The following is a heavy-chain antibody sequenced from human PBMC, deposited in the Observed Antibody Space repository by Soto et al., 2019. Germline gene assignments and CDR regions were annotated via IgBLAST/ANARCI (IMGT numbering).Heavy chain of an antibody. CDR1: GGTFNRET. D-gene: IGHD3-10*01. CDR3: ARGCKFGGDLDV. Sequence: QAQLVQSWAEVKKPGSSVKVYCKASGGTFNRETFSWVRQAPGQGLQWMGRIVPVLDLADYAQKFEGRVTITADTSTTTVYLDLSGLVSYDTAVYYWARGCKFGGDLDVWGKGTPVIVSS. J-gene: IGHJ6*04. V-gene: IGHV1-69*02. CDR2: IVPVLDLA.